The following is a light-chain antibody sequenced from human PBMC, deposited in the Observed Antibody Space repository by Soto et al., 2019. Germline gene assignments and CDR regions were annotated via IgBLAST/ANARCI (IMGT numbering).Light chain of an antibody. CDR2: DVS. CDR1: SSDVGSYNR. J-gene: IGLJ1*01. Sequence: QAVVTQPASVSGSPGQSITISCTGSSSDVGSYNRVSWYQQPPNTAPKLIIYDVSNRPSGVPDRFSGSKSGNTASLTISGLQDEDEADYYCNSYTTSSTYVFGTGTKVTVL. V-gene: IGLV2-18*02. CDR3: NSYTTSSTYV.